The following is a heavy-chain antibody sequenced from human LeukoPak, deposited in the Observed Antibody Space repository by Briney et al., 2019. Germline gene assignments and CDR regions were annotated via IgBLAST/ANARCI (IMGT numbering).Heavy chain of an antibody. Sequence: SETLSLTCTVSGGSTRSYYWSWIRQPPGKGLEWIGYIYYSGSTKYNPALRSRVTISVDTSKNKFSLKLSSVTAADTAVYYCARHNYYDSSGYYYAFDYWGQGTLVTVSS. V-gene: IGHV4-59*08. CDR1: GGSTRSYY. J-gene: IGHJ4*02. D-gene: IGHD3-22*01. CDR3: ARHNYYDSSGYYYAFDY. CDR2: IYYSGST.